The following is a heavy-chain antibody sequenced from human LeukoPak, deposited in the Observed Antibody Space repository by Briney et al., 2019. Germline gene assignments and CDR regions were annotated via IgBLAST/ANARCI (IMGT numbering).Heavy chain of an antibody. V-gene: IGHV4-59*01. Sequence: SETLSLTCTVSGGSISSYYWSWIRQPPGKGLEYIGYIYYSGSTNYNPSLKSRVTISVDTSKNQFSLKLSSVTAADTAVYYCARSEEQPAAFEHWGQGTLVTVSS. CDR1: GGSISSYY. J-gene: IGHJ1*01. CDR3: ARSEEQPAAFEH. D-gene: IGHD6-13*01. CDR2: IYYSGST.